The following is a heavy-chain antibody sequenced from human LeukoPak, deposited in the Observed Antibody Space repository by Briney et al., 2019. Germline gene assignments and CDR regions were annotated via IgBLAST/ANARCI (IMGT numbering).Heavy chain of an antibody. CDR2: IYYDDSET. J-gene: IGHJ5*02. V-gene: IGHV5-51*01. D-gene: IGHD3-10*01. CDR1: GYSFTSYW. CDR3: ARLGRKIVRGVSLKRSGTHWFDP. Sequence: GESLKISCKGSGYSFTSYWIGWVRQMPGKGLEWMGVIYYDDSETQYNPSFQGQVTISVDKSISTVYLQWSALEASDSAIYYCARLGRKIVRGVSLKRSGTHWFDPWGQGTLVTVSS.